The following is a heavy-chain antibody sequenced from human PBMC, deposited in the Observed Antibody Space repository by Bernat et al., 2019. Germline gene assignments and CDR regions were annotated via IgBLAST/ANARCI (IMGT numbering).Heavy chain of an antibody. J-gene: IGHJ3*02. CDR1: GFTFSSYD. Sequence: EVQLVESGGGLVQPGGSLRLSCAASGFTFSSYDMHWVRQATGKGLEWVSAIGTAGDTYYPGSVKGRFTISRENAKNSLYLQMNSLRAGDTTVYYCARWMALDAFDIWGQGTMVTVSS. CDR3: ARWMALDAFDI. V-gene: IGHV3-13*04. CDR2: IGTAGDT. D-gene: IGHD5-24*01.